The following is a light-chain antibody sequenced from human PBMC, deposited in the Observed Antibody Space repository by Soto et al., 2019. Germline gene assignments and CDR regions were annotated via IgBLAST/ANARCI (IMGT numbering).Light chain of an antibody. CDR2: AAS. CDR1: QGIRND. V-gene: IGKV1-6*01. Sequence: AIQMTQSPSSLYASVGDRVTITCRASQGIRNDLGWYQQKPGKAPKLLIYAASSLQSGVPSRFSGSGSGTDFTLTISNLQPEDFATYYCLQDYNYPWTFGQGTKEEIK. CDR3: LQDYNYPWT. J-gene: IGKJ1*01.